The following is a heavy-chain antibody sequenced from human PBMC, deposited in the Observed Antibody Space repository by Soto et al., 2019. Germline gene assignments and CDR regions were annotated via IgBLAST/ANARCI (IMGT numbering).Heavy chain of an antibody. CDR2: ISGYNGNT. D-gene: IGHD2-8*01. Sequence: QVQLVQSGAEMKQPGASVKVSCKTSGYAFSGYRLSWVRQGPGQGLEWMGWISGYNGNTDYAQKFQGRATMTTDTSQSTAYMELRSLRSDDTAVYYCARDLGPPNWFDSWGQGTLVTVSS. J-gene: IGHJ5*01. CDR1: GYAFSGYR. CDR3: ARDLGPPNWFDS. V-gene: IGHV1-18*01.